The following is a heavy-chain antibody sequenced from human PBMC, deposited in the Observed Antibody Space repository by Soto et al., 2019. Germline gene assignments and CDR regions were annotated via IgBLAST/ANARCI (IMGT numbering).Heavy chain of an antibody. D-gene: IGHD3-3*01. J-gene: IGHJ4*02. V-gene: IGHV3-23*01. CDR3: AKGPSEWLLYPGPFDY. CDR2: ISGSGGST. CDR1: GFTFSSYA. Sequence: GGSLRLSCAASGFTFSSYAMSWVRQAPGKGLEWVSAISGSGGSTYYADSVKGRFTISRDNSKNTLYLQMNSLRAEDTAVYYCAKGPSEWLLYPGPFDYWGQGTLVTVSS.